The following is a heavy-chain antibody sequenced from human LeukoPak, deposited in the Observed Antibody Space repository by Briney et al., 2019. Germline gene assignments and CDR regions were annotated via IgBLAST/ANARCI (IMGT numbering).Heavy chain of an antibody. D-gene: IGHD3-16*01. J-gene: IGHJ3*02. Sequence: QTGGSLRLSCAASGFTFSSYWMHWVRQAPGKGLVWVSRISSDGSSTSYADSVKGRFTISRDNAKNTLYLQMNSLRAEDTAVYYCARDGGDAFDIWGQGTMVTVSS. CDR1: GFTFSSYW. CDR3: ARDGGDAFDI. V-gene: IGHV3-74*01. CDR2: ISSDGSST.